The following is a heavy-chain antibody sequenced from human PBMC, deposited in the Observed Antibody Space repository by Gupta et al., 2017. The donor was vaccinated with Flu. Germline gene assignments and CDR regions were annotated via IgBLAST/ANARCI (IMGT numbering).Heavy chain of an antibody. J-gene: IGHJ3*02. CDR2: ISYDGSNK. Sequence: SSYGMHWVRQAPGKGLEWVAVISYDGSNKYYADSVKGRFTISRDNSKNTLYLQMNSLRAEDTAVYYCAAFDIWGQGTMVTVSS. CDR3: AAFDI. CDR1: SSYG. V-gene: IGHV3-30*03.